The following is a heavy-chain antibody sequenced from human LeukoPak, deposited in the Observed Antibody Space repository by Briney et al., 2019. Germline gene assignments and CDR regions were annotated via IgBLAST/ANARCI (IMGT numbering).Heavy chain of an antibody. V-gene: IGHV3-20*04. J-gene: IGHJ3*02. CDR1: GFTFDDYG. CDR3: ARRYYDFWSGYFQEGAFDI. CDR2: INWNGGST. Sequence: GGSLRLSCAASGFTFDDYGMSWVRQAPGKGLEWVSGINWNGGSTGYADSVKGRFTISRDNAKNSLYLQMNSLRAEDTALYYCARRYYDFWSGYFQEGAFDIWGQGTMVTVS. D-gene: IGHD3-3*01.